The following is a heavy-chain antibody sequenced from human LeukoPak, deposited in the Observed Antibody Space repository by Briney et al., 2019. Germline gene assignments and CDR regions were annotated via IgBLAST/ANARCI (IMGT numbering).Heavy chain of an antibody. Sequence: PSETLSLTCNVSGGSISSTTYYWGWIRQPPGKGLEWIGSIYYDGRTYYNPSLQSRLNISVDTSKNQFSLRLISVAAADTAVYYCARRVYCTGGACRNWYFDLWGRGTLVTVSS. D-gene: IGHD2-8*02. CDR2: IYYDGRT. CDR1: GGSISSTTYY. CDR3: ARRVYCTGGACRNWYFDL. V-gene: IGHV4-39*01. J-gene: IGHJ2*01.